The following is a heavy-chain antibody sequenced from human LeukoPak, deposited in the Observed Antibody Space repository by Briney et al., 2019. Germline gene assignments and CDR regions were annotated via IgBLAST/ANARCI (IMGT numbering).Heavy chain of an antibody. V-gene: IGHV4-59*12. CDR1: GGSISSYY. CDR3: AIENYDFWSGYATWNWFDP. J-gene: IGHJ5*02. D-gene: IGHD3-3*01. Sequence: SETLSLTCTVSGGSISSYYWSWIRQPPGKGLEWIGYIYYSGSTYYNPSLKSRVTISVDTSKNQFSLKLSSVTAADTAVYYCAIENYDFWSGYATWNWFDPWGQGTLVTVSS. CDR2: IYYSGST.